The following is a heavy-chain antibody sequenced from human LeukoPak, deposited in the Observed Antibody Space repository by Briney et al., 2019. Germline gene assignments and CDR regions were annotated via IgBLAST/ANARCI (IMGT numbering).Heavy chain of an antibody. J-gene: IGHJ4*02. CDR2: IYYSGST. CDR1: GGSISSYY. CDR3: ARELINLGIDY. D-gene: IGHD3-10*01. Sequence: SETLSLTCTVSGGSISSYYWSWIRQPPGKGLEWIGYIYYSGSTNYNPSLKSRVTISVDTSKNQFSLKLSSVTAADTAVYYCARELINLGIDYWGQGTLVTVSS. V-gene: IGHV4-59*12.